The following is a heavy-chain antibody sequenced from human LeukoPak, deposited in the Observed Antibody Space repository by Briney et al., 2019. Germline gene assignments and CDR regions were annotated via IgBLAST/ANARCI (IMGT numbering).Heavy chain of an antibody. CDR2: INSDGSST. J-gene: IGHJ4*02. CDR3: ARRAMVRGVPSYYSDY. CDR1: GFTVRSYW. Sequence: GGSLRLSCAASGFTVRSYWMHWVRQGPGKGLVWVSRINSDGSSTSYADSVKGRFTISRDNAKNTLYLQMNSLRAEDTAVYYCARRAMVRGVPSYYSDYWGQGTLVTVSS. D-gene: IGHD3-10*01. V-gene: IGHV3-74*01.